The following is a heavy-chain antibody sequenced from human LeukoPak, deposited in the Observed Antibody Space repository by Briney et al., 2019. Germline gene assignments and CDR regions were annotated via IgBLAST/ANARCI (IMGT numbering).Heavy chain of an antibody. CDR1: GYTFTNYG. V-gene: IGHV1-18*01. D-gene: IGHD2-2*01. J-gene: IGHJ5*02. Sequence: GASVKVSCKASGYTFTNYGISWVRQAPGQGLEWMGWISAYNGNTNYAQKLQGRVTMTTDTSTSTAYMELRSLRSDDTAVYYCARGGYCSSTSCYVTNWFDPWGQGTLVTVSS. CDR2: ISAYNGNT. CDR3: ARGGYCSSTSCYVTNWFDP.